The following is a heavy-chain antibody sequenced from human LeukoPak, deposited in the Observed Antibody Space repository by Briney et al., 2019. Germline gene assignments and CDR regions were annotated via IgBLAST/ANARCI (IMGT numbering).Heavy chain of an antibody. J-gene: IGHJ4*02. CDR3: AREVSRGRSGYQIDY. D-gene: IGHD3-22*01. CDR1: GGSISTYF. Sequence: PSETLSLTCTASGGSISTYFWTWIRQPPGKGLEWIGYIDYSAYTKYNPSLKSRVTISVDTSKNQFSLSLSSLTAADTAVYYCAREVSRGRSGYQIDYWGPGTLVTVSS. V-gene: IGHV4-59*01. CDR2: IDYSAYT.